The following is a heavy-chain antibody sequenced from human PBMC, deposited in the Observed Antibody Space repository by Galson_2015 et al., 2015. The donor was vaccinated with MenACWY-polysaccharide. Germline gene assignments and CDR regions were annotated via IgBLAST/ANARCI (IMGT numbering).Heavy chain of an antibody. V-gene: IGHV3-7*01. J-gene: IGHJ4*02. CDR1: GFTFSSYW. CDR2: IKQDGSEN. Sequence: SLRLCCVASGFTFSSYWMSWVRQAPGKGLEWVANIKQDGSENYYVDSVKGRFTISRDNAKNSLYLQMNSLRAEDTAVYYCARDGGVVITPPWEYYFDYWGQGTLVTVSS. D-gene: IGHD3-22*01. CDR3: ARDGGVVITPPWEYYFDY.